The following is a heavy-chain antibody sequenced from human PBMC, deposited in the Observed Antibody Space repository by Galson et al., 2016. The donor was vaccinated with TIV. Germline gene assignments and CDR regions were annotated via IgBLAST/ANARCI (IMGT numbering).Heavy chain of an antibody. CDR1: GYTFTSYK. Sequence: SVKVSCKASGYTFTSYKIHWVRQAPGQGLEWVGRALPMFGTSNYAEEFQDRVTITADESMSTAYMELSSLTSDDTAVYYCAISARRDRYGHTNWFDPWGQGTLVTVSS. CDR2: ALPMFGTS. D-gene: IGHD5-24*01. J-gene: IGHJ5*02. V-gene: IGHV1-69*13. CDR3: AISARRDRYGHTNWFDP.